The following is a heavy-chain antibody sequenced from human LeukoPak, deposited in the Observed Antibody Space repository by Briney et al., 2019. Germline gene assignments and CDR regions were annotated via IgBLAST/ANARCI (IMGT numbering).Heavy chain of an antibody. Sequence: SETLSLTCTVSGGSISSYYWSWIRQPPGKGLEWIGYIYTSGSTNYNPSLKSRVTISVDTSKNQFSLKLSSVTAADTAVYYCARRNGGTLDYWGQGTLVTVSS. V-gene: IGHV4-4*09. J-gene: IGHJ4*02. D-gene: IGHD1-1*01. CDR2: IYTSGST. CDR1: GGSISSYY. CDR3: ARRNGGTLDY.